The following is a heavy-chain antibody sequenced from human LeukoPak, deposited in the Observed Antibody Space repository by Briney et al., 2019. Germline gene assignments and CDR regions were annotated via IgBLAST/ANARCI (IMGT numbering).Heavy chain of an antibody. J-gene: IGHJ4*02. CDR3: ARDSFYTGYDRGFGY. CDR1: GFTLSNFA. CDR2: ISTNGSRT. Sequence: PGGSLRLSCTASGFTLSNFAMHWVRQAPDKGLQYVSDISTNGSRTFYADSVKGRFIISRDNSKSTLYLQMGSLRGEDPAVYYCARDSFYTGYDRGFGYWGQGTLVTVSP. D-gene: IGHD5-12*01. V-gene: IGHV3-64*02.